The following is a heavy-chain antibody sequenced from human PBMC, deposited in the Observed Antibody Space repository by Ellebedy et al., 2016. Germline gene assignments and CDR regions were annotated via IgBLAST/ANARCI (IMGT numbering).Heavy chain of an antibody. CDR3: ARGGDTYYFYYGVDA. Sequence: GGSLRLSCAASGFIFSVYSMNWVRQAPGKGLEWVAVITSSGSYIQYADSVKGRFTISRDNVKNSLYLQMNSLRDDDTAVYYCARGGDTYYFYYGVDAWGQGTTVTVSS. V-gene: IGHV3-21*06. D-gene: IGHD2-21*01. J-gene: IGHJ6*02. CDR2: ITSSGSYI. CDR1: GFIFSVYS.